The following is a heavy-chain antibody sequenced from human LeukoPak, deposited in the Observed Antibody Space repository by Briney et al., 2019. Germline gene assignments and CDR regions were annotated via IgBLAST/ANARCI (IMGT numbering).Heavy chain of an antibody. CDR2: LYSGGSE. J-gene: IGHJ5*02. D-gene: IGHD1-26*01. V-gene: IGHV3-53*01. CDR3: ARGPRANHFNWFDP. Sequence: SGGSLRLSCVDSTFGVRANYMTWVRQAPGKGLEWVSVLYSGGSEYYEDSVKGRFTISRDNAKNSLYLQMNSLRAEDTAVYYCARGPRANHFNWFDPWGQGTLVTVSS. CDR1: TFGVRANY.